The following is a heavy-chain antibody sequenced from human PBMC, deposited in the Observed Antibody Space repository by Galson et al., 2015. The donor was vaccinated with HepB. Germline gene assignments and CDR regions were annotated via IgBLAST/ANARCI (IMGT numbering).Heavy chain of an antibody. CDR3: ARVRQTTGRKDLGYYGMDV. CDR1: GFTFSSYG. CDR2: IWYDGSNK. V-gene: IGHV3-33*01. D-gene: IGHD1-1*01. J-gene: IGHJ6*02. Sequence: SLRLSCAASGFTFSSYGMHWVRQAPGKGLEWVAVIWYDGSNKYYADSVKGRFTISRDNSKNTLYLQMNSLRAEDTAVYYCARVRQTTGRKDLGYYGMDVWGQGTTVAVSS.